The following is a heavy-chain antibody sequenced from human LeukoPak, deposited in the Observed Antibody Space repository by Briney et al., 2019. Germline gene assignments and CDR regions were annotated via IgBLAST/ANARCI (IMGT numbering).Heavy chain of an antibody. CDR1: GFTFSSYW. Sequence: GGSLRLSCAASGFTFSSYWMHWAHQAPGKGLVWVSRINSDGSSTSYADSVKGRFTISRDNAKNTLYLQMNSLRAEDTAVYYCARTYYDCWSGSYYYYYYMDVWGKGTTVTVSS. D-gene: IGHD3-3*01. CDR2: INSDGSST. CDR3: ARTYYDCWSGSYYYYYYMDV. J-gene: IGHJ6*03. V-gene: IGHV3-74*01.